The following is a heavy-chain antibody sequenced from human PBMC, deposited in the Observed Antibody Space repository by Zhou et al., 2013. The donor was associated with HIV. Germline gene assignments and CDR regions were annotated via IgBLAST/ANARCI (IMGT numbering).Heavy chain of an antibody. D-gene: IGHD2-2*01. CDR3: ARVLEGCSTSCYYYY. Sequence: QVQLVQSGAEVRKPGSSVKVSCRVSGDTFRSSYAITWVRQAPGQGLEWMGTIIPFFDVPNYAQKFQGRVTITTDESTSTAYMELSSLRSEDTAVYYCARVLEGCSTSCYYYYWGQGTLVTVSS. CDR2: IIPFFDVP. V-gene: IGHV1-69*05. CDR1: GDTFRSSYA. J-gene: IGHJ4*02.